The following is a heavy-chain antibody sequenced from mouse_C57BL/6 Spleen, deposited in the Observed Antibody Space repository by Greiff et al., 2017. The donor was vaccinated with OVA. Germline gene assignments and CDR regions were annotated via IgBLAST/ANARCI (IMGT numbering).Heavy chain of an antibody. J-gene: IGHJ4*01. CDR2: ISNGGGST. V-gene: IGHV5-12*01. CDR1: GFTFSDYY. CDR3: ARHGEGAMDY. Sequence: EVMLVESGGGLVQPGGSLKLSCAASGFTFSDYYMYWVRQTPEKRLEWVAYISNGGGSTYYPDTVKGRFTISRDNAKNTLYLQMSRLKSEDTAMYYCARHGEGAMDYWGQGTSVTVSS.